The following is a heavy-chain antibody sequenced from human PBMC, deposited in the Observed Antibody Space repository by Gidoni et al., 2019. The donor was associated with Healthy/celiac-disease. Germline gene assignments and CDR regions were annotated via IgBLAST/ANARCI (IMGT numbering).Heavy chain of an antibody. V-gene: IGHV4-59*01. J-gene: IGHJ4*02. CDR2: IYYSGST. CDR1: GGSISSYY. Sequence: QVQLQASCPGLVKLAETLSLACTVSGGSISSYYWSWIRQPPGKGLEWIGYIYYSGSTNYNPSLKSRVTISVDTSKNQFALKLSSVTAADTAVYYCARADYYGSGSSIDYWGQGTLVTVSS. D-gene: IGHD3-10*01. CDR3: ARADYYGSGSSIDY.